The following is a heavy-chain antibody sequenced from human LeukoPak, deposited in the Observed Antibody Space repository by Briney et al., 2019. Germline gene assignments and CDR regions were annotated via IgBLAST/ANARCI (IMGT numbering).Heavy chain of an antibody. CDR1: GYSISSGYY. CDR2: IYHSGST. Sequence: SETLSLTCTVSGYSISSGYYWGWIRQPPGKGLEWIGSIYHSGSTYYNPSLKSRVTISVDTSKNQFSLKLSSVTAADTAVYYCARTYCDFWSGYYEDYWGQGTLVTVSS. CDR3: ARTYCDFWSGYYEDY. V-gene: IGHV4-38-2*02. J-gene: IGHJ4*02. D-gene: IGHD3-3*01.